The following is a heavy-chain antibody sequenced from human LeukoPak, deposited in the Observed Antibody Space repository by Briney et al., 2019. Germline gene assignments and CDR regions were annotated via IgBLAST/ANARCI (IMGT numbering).Heavy chain of an antibody. D-gene: IGHD3-10*01. J-gene: IGHJ4*02. CDR1: GFTFSSYG. CDR2: IRYDGSNK. Sequence: PGGSLRLSCAASGFTFSSYGMHWVRQAPGKGLEWVAFIRYDGSNKYYADSVKGRFTISRDNSKNTLYLQMNSLRAEDTAVYYCAKAKSYGSRNPFDYWGQGTLVTVSS. CDR3: AKAKSYGSRNPFDY. V-gene: IGHV3-30*02.